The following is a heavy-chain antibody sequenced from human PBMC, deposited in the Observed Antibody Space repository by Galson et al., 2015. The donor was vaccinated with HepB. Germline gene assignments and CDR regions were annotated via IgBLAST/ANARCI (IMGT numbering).Heavy chain of an antibody. CDR3: ARLQYSSSWYSFRTPLDY. V-gene: IGHV5-51*03. CDR1: GYSFISYW. Sequence: QSGAEVKKPGESLKISCKGSGYSFISYWIGWVRQMPGKGLEWMGIIYPGDSDTRYSPSFQGQVTISADKSISTAYLQWSSLKASDTAMYYCARLQYSSSWYSFRTPLDYWGQGTLVTVSS. J-gene: IGHJ4*02. CDR2: IYPGDSDT. D-gene: IGHD6-13*01.